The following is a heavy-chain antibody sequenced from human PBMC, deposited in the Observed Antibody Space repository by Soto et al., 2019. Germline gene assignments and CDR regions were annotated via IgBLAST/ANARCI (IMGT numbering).Heavy chain of an antibody. V-gene: IGHV2-5*02. J-gene: IGHJ5*02. Sequence: SGPTLVNPTQTLTLTCTFSGFSLSTSGVGVGWIRQPPGKALEWLALIYWDDEKRYSPSLKSRLTITKDTSKNQVVLTITNMDPVDTATYYCAHRRNTYYDIFTGYRKNWFDPWGQGTLVTVSS. CDR1: GFSLSTSGVG. CDR3: AHRRNTYYDIFTGYRKNWFDP. D-gene: IGHD3-9*01. CDR2: IYWDDEK.